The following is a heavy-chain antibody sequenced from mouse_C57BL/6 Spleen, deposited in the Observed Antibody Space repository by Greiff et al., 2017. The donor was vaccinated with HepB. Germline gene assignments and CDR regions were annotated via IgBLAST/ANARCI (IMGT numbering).Heavy chain of an antibody. CDR1: GYTFTSYW. D-gene: IGHD2-1*01. CDR2: IDPSDSYT. V-gene: IGHV1-59*01. J-gene: IGHJ2*01. CDR3: ARSGYYGNYYFDY. Sequence: VQLQQSGAELVRPGTSVKLSCKASGYTFTSYWMHWVKQRPGQGLEWIGVIDPSDSYTNYNQKFKGKATLTVDTSSSTAYMQLSSLTSEDSAVYYCARSGYYGNYYFDYWGQGTTLTVSS.